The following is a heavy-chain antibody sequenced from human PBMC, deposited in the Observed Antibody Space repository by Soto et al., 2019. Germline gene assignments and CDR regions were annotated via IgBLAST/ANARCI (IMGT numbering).Heavy chain of an antibody. CDR1: GGSISSSSYY. CDR3: ASLNYYDSSGYYHTYYFDY. J-gene: IGHJ4*02. V-gene: IGHV4-39*01. D-gene: IGHD3-22*01. CDR2: IYYSGST. Sequence: QLQLQESGPGLVKPSETLSLTCTVSGGSISSSSYYWGWIRQPPGKGLEWIGSIYYSGSTYYNPSLKSRVTIYVDTSKTQFSLKLSSVTAADTAVYYCASLNYYDSSGYYHTYYFDYWGQGTLVTVSS.